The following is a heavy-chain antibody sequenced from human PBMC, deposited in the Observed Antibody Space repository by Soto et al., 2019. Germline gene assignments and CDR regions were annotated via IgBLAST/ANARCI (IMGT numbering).Heavy chain of an antibody. Sequence: ASVKVSCKASGYTFTHFYIHWVRQAPGQGLEWMGWINPKNGGTNSARKFQDWVTMTRDTSISTAYMELSRLKSDDTAVYYCARLKSAYYFDVWGQGTLVTVSS. CDR1: GYTFTHFY. CDR3: ARLKSAYYFDV. J-gene: IGHJ4*02. CDR2: INPKNGGT. V-gene: IGHV1-2*04. D-gene: IGHD2-21*01.